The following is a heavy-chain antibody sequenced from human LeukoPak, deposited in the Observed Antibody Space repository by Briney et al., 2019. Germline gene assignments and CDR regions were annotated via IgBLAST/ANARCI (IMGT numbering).Heavy chain of an antibody. D-gene: IGHD4-17*01. V-gene: IGHV1-46*01. CDR2: INPSGGST. Sequence: ASVKVSCKASGYTFTSYYMHWVRQAPGQGLEWKGIINPSGGSTSYAQKFQGRVTMTRDTSTSTVYMELSSLRSEDTAVYYCATSASVTTWHYWGQGTLVTVSS. J-gene: IGHJ4*02. CDR1: GYTFTSYY. CDR3: ATSASVTTWHY.